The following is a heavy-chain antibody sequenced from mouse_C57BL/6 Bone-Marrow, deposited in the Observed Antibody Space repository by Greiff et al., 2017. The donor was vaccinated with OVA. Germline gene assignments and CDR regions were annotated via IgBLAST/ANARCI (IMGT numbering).Heavy chain of an antibody. J-gene: IGHJ2*01. D-gene: IGHD2-10*01. V-gene: IGHV1-55*01. CDR3: ARPTMVPYYFDY. Sequence: VQLQQPGAELVKPGASVKMSCKASGYTFTSYWITWVKQSPGQGLEWIGDIYPGSGSTNYNEKFKSKATLTVDTSSSTAYMQLSSLTSEDSAVYYCARPTMVPYYFDYWGQGTTLTVSS. CDR1: GYTFTSYW. CDR2: IYPGSGST.